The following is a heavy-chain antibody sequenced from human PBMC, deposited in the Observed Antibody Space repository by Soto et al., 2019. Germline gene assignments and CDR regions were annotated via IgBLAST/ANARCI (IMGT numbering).Heavy chain of an antibody. J-gene: IGHJ5*02. V-gene: IGHV4-34*01. CDR3: ARTQNWFDP. Sequence: SETLSLTCAVYGGSFSGYYWSWIRQSPGKGLEWIGEIDHSGFTNHNPSVKSRFTISVDTSKNHFSLKLSSVTAADTAVYYCARTQNWFDPWGQGTLVTVSS. CDR1: GGSFSGYY. CDR2: IDHSGFT.